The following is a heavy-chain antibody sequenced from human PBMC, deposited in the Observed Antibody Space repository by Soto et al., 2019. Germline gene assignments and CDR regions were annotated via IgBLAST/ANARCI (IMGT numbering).Heavy chain of an antibody. Sequence: QVQLQESAPGLVKPSETLSLTCTVSGGSVSSGSYYWSWIRQPPGKGLEWIGYIYYSGSTNYNPSLKSRVTISVDTSKNQFSLKLSSVTAADTAVYYCAQTRGDWFDPWGQGTLVTVSS. CDR3: AQTRGDWFDP. CDR2: IYYSGST. J-gene: IGHJ5*02. D-gene: IGHD4-17*01. CDR1: GGSVSSGSYY. V-gene: IGHV4-61*01.